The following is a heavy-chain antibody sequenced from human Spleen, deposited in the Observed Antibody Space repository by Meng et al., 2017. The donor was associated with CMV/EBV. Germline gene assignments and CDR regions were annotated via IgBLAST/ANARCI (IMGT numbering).Heavy chain of an antibody. CDR3: ARGGGTENWFDP. V-gene: IGHV3-21*01. CDR1: GFTFSSYS. D-gene: IGHD3-16*01. CDR2: ISSSSSYI. Sequence: CAASGFTFSSYSMNWVRQAPGKGLEWVSSISSSSSYIYYADSVKGRFTISRDNAKNSLYLQMNSLRAEDTAVYYCARGGGTENWFDPWGQGTLVTVSS. J-gene: IGHJ5*02.